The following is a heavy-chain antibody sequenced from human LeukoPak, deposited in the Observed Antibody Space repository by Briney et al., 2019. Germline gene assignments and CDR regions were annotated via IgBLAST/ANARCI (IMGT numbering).Heavy chain of an antibody. CDR3: ARDQGWGSNGAFDI. CDR1: GGSFSGYY. CDR2: IYYSGST. D-gene: IGHD2-8*02. V-gene: IGHV4-34*01. J-gene: IGHJ3*02. Sequence: SETLSLTCAVYGGSFSGYYWSWIRQPPGKGLEWIGSIYYSGSTYYNPSLKSRVTISVDTSKNQFSLKLSSVTAADTAVYYCARDQGWGSNGAFDIWGQGTMVTVSS.